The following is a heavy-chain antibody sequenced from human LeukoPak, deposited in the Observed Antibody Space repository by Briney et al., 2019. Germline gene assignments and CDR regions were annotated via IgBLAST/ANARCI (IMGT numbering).Heavy chain of an antibody. J-gene: IGHJ4*02. CDR3: ARDDGEYYDSSGHYYFDY. CDR1: GGSISSSNW. D-gene: IGHD3-22*01. CDR2: IYHSGST. V-gene: IGHV4-4*02. Sequence: SGTLSLTCAVSGGSISSSNWWSWVRQPPGKGLEWIGEIYHSGSTNYNPSLKSRVTISVDKSKNQFSLKLSSVTAADTAVYYCARDDGEYYDSSGHYYFDYWGQGTLVTVSS.